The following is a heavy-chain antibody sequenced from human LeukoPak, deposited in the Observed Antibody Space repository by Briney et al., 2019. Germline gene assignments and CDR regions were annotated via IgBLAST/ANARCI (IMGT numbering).Heavy chain of an antibody. CDR3: AREADSSGYFFRPDY. V-gene: IGHV1-18*01. Sequence: GASVKVSCKASGYRFTNYAISWVRQAPGQGLEWMGWISVYSDDTKSAQNPQGRITMTKDTSTSTAYMELRSLRSDDTAVYYCAREADSSGYFFRPDYWGQGTLVTVSS. CDR1: GYRFTNYA. J-gene: IGHJ4*02. D-gene: IGHD3-22*01. CDR2: ISVYSDDT.